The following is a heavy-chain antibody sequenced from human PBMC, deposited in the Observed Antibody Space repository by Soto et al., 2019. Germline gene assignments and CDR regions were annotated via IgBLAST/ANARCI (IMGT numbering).Heavy chain of an antibody. CDR3: ARYGSIAARWMAIFDY. Sequence: SETLSLTCAVSGGSISSSNWWSWVRQPPGKGLEWIGEIYHSGSTNYNPSLKSRVTISVDKSKNQFSLKLSSVTAADTAVYYCARYGSIAARWMAIFDYWGQGTLVTVSS. D-gene: IGHD6-6*01. J-gene: IGHJ4*02. CDR2: IYHSGST. V-gene: IGHV4-4*02. CDR1: GGSISSSNW.